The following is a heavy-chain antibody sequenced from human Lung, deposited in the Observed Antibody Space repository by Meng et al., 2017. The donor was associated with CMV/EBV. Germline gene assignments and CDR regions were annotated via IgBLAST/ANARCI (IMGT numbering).Heavy chain of an antibody. CDR2: IYSGGST. CDR3: ARADCSSTSCYKSAFDI. CDR1: GFTVSSNY. J-gene: IGHJ3*02. D-gene: IGHD2-2*02. V-gene: IGHV3-53*01. Sequence: GESLKISCAASGFTVSSNYMSWVRQAPGKGLEWVSVIYSGGSTYCADSVKGRFTISRDNSKNTLYLQMNSLRAEDTAVYYCARADCSSTSCYKSAFDIWGQGTMVTVSS.